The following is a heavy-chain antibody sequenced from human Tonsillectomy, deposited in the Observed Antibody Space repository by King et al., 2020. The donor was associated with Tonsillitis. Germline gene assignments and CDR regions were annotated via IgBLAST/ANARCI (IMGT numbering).Heavy chain of an antibody. CDR1: GFTFSSYW. Sequence: VQLVESGGGLVQPGGSLRLSCAASGFTFSSYWMHWVRQVPGEGLVWVSRINPDGGYTNYADSVKGRFSISRDNAKNTLYLQMNTLRAEDTGLFYCARGGAPGGNFDSWGQGTRVTVSS. CDR2: INPDGGYT. V-gene: IGHV3-74*01. J-gene: IGHJ4*02. D-gene: IGHD4-23*01. CDR3: ARGGAPGGNFDS.